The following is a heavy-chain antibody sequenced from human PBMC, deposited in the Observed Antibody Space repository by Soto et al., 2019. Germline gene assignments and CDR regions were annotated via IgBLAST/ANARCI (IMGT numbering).Heavy chain of an antibody. Sequence: GGSLRLSCAASGFTFDDYAMHWVRQAPGKGLEWVSGISWNSGSIGYADSVKGRFTISRDNAKNSLYLQMNSLRAEDTALYYCAKDMEVRALEYSSSSNAFDIWGQGTMVTVSS. CDR2: ISWNSGSI. V-gene: IGHV3-9*01. D-gene: IGHD6-6*01. CDR3: AKDMEVRALEYSSSSNAFDI. CDR1: GFTFDDYA. J-gene: IGHJ3*02.